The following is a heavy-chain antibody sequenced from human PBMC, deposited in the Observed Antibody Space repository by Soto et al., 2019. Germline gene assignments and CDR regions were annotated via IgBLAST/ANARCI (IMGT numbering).Heavy chain of an antibody. V-gene: IGHV3-23*01. D-gene: IGHD1-1*01. CDR1: GFTFSGYA. J-gene: IGHJ4*02. Sequence: GGSLRLSCAASGFTFSGYAMGWVRQAPGKGLEWVSSISGIGHSTYYADSVKGRFTISRDNSKNTLHLQMNSLRAEDTAVYYCAKRIMSTIGHFDSWGQGTLVTVSS. CDR2: ISGIGHST. CDR3: AKRIMSTIGHFDS.